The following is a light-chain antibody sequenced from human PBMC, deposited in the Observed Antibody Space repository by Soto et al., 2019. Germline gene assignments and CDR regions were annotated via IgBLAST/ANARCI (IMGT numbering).Light chain of an antibody. CDR1: TGAVTSDYY. CDR2: RTT. Sequence: AVVTQEPSLTVSRGGTVTVTCASSTGAVTSDYYPNWFQQKPGQPPRALIYRTTYKHSWTPARFSGSILGGKPALTLSGVQPEDEADYYCLLYYGDSWVFGTGTKVTVL. CDR3: LLYYGDSWV. J-gene: IGLJ1*01. V-gene: IGLV7-43*01.